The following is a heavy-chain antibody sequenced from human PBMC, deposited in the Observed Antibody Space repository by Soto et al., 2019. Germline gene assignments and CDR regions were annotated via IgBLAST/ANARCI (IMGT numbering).Heavy chain of an antibody. CDR2: IIPIFGTA. J-gene: IGHJ6*02. V-gene: IGHV1-69*01. CDR3: ARASSRGYQLLGDYYYYGMDV. CDR1: GGTFSSYA. D-gene: IGHD2-2*01. Sequence: QVQLVQSGAEVKKPGSSVKVSCKASGGTFSSYAISWVRQAPGQGLEWMGGIIPIFGTANYAQKFQGRVTITADESTSTAYMEVSSLRSEDTAVYYCARASSRGYQLLGDYYYYGMDVWGQGTTVTVSS.